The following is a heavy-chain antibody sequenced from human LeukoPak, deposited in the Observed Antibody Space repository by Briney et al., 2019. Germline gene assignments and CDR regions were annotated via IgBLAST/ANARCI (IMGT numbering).Heavy chain of an antibody. CDR1: GVSFSGYY. D-gene: IGHD3-10*01. CDR2: INHSGST. V-gene: IGHV4-34*01. CDR3: ARGWRKYGSGSYYKGSWFDP. J-gene: IGHJ5*02. Sequence: SETLSLTCAVYGVSFSGYYWSWIRQPPGKGLEGIGEINHSGSTNYNPSLKSRVTISVDTSKNQFSLKLSSVTAADTAVYYCARGWRKYGSGSYYKGSWFDPWGQGTLVTVSS.